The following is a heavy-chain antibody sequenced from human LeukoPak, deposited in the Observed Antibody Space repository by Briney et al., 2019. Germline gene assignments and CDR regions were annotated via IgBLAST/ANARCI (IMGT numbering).Heavy chain of an antibody. J-gene: IGHJ4*02. CDR1: GGSFSGYY. D-gene: IGHD2/OR15-2a*01. CDR2: INHSGST. Sequence: SETLSLTCAVYGGSFSGYYWSWIRQPPGKGLEWIGEINHSGSTNYNPSLKSRVTISVDTSKNQFSLKLSSVTAADTAVYYCARVSEAGFDYWGQGTLVTVSS. CDR3: ARVSEAGFDY. V-gene: IGHV4-34*01.